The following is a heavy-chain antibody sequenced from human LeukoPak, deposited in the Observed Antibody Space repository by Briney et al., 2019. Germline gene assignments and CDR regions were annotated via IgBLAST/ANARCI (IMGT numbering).Heavy chain of an antibody. CDR2: IYYSGST. D-gene: IGHD5-18*01. V-gene: IGHV4-39*07. J-gene: IGHJ4*02. Sequence: SETLSLTCTVSGVSLSSSTYYWGWVRQPPGKGLEWIGSIYYSGSTYYNPSLKSRATISLNTSKNQFSLKLRSVTAADTAVYYCASGYSYDGVPFDYWGQGTLVTVSS. CDR1: GVSLSSSTYY. CDR3: ASGYSYDGVPFDY.